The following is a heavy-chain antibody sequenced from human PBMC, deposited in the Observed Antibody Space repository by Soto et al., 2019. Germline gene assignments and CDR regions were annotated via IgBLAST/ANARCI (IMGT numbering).Heavy chain of an antibody. CDR3: ARAPFLTGYLDY. CDR2: ISSSGGSI. D-gene: IGHD3-9*01. J-gene: IGHJ4*02. Sequence: GGSLRLSCAASGFTFSSYEMNWVRQAPGKGLEWVSYISSSGGSIYYADSVKGRFTISRDNAKNSLYLQMNSLRAEDTAVYYCARAPFLTGYLDYWGQGTLVTVSS. CDR1: GFTFSSYE. V-gene: IGHV3-48*03.